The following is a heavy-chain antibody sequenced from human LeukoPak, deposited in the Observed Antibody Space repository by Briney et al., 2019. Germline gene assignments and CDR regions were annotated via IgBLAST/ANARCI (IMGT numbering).Heavy chain of an antibody. CDR1: GYTISTYS. CDR2: ISRSSSYI. V-gene: IGHV3-21*01. J-gene: IGHJ6*01. Sequence: GGSLWPVCATYGYTISTYSMNWAREAPGKGLEWVSVISRSSSYIYYADSVKGRFTISRDNAKNSLYLEMSSLRAEDTAVYYCARQGRGDYKILNGYGMDGWGALITVSVSS. D-gene: IGHD3-9*01. CDR3: ARQGRGDYKILNGYGMDG.